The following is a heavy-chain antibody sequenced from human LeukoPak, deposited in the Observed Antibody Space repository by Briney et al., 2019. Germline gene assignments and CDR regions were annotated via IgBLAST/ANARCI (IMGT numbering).Heavy chain of an antibody. V-gene: IGHV4-34*01. CDR1: GGSFSGYY. CDR2: INHSGST. Sequence: SETLSLTCAVYGGSFSGYYWSWIRQPPGKGLEWIGEINHSGSTNYSPSLKSRVTISVDTSKNQFSLRLSSVTAADTAVYYCARAVSFVGTRYFDWPIPSDWFDPWGQGTLVTVSS. J-gene: IGHJ5*02. D-gene: IGHD3-9*01. CDR3: ARAVSFVGTRYFDWPIPSDWFDP.